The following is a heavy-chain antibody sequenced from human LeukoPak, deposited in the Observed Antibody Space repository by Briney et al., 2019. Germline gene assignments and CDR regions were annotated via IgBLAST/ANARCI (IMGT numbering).Heavy chain of an antibody. V-gene: IGHV3-23*01. J-gene: IGHJ4*02. D-gene: IGHD4-23*01. CDR2: ISGSGGST. Sequence: GGSLRLSCAASGFTFSSYAMSWVRQAPGKGLEWVSTISGSGGSTYYADSVKGRFTISRDNSKNSLYLQMNSLRAEDTAVYYCARGPTRGNSFDYWGQGTLVTVSS. CDR3: ARGPTRGNSFDY. CDR1: GFTFSSYA.